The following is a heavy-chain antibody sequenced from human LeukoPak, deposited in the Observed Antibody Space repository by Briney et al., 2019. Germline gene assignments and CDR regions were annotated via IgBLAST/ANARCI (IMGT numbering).Heavy chain of an antibody. V-gene: IGHV4-34*01. CDR1: GGSFSGYY. Sequence: SETLSLTCAVYGGSFSGYYWSWIRQPPGKGLEWIGEINNSGSTNYNPSLKSRVTISVDTSKNQFSLKLSSVTAADTAVYYCARGRLAAAGRYYYGMDVWGKGTTVTVSS. CDR3: ARGRLAAAGRYYYGMDV. CDR2: INNSGST. J-gene: IGHJ6*04. D-gene: IGHD6-13*01.